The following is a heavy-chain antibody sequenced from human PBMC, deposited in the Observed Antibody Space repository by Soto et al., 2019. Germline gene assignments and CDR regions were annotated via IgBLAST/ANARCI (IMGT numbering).Heavy chain of an antibody. V-gene: IGHV4-30-4*01. CDR3: ARVYYYDSSGYYLPGLVDY. Sequence: QVQLQESGPGLVKPSQTLSLTCTVSGGSINSGDYYWSWIRQPPGKGLEWIGYIYYSGNTYYNPSLKSRVTISVDTSKNQFSLKMSSVTAADTAVYYCARVYYYDSSGYYLPGLVDYWGQGTLVTVSS. CDR1: GGSINSGDYY. D-gene: IGHD3-22*01. CDR2: IYYSGNT. J-gene: IGHJ4*02.